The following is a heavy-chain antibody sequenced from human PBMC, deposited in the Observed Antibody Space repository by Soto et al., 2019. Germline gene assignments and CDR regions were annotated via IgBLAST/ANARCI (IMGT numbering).Heavy chain of an antibody. V-gene: IGHV4-61*05. CDR3: ASWWAIKGYFTY. Sequence: ASETLSLTCTVSGGSISSSSYYWGWIRQPPGKGLEWIGYIYYSGTTNYNPSLKSRVTISVDTSKNQFSLKLSSVTAGDTAVYYCASWWAIKGYFTYWGQGSLVTVSS. CDR1: GGSISSSSYY. D-gene: IGHD2-15*01. CDR2: IYYSGTT. J-gene: IGHJ4*02.